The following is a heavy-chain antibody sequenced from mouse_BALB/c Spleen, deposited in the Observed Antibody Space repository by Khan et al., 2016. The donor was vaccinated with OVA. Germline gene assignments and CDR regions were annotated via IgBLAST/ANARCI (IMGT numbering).Heavy chain of an antibody. J-gene: IGHJ2*01. CDR1: GFTFTRYS. CDR3: ARHEDDYGSRPYFDF. V-gene: IGHV5-9-3*01. CDR2: ISSGGTYT. Sequence: EVELVESGGGLVKPGESLKLSCVASGFTFTRYSMSWVRQTPEKRLEWVASISSGGTYTYYPDSVKGRFTLTRDNAENTLYLHMSSLTTEDTSIYYCARHEDDYGSRPYFDFWGQGSTLTVSS. D-gene: IGHD1-1*01.